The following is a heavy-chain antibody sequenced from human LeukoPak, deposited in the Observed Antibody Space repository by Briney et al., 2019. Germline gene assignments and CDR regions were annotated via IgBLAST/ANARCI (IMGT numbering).Heavy chain of an antibody. J-gene: IGHJ4*02. CDR1: GGSISSYY. V-gene: IGHV4-59*01. CDR2: IYYSGST. Sequence: SETLSLTCTVSGGSISSYYWSWIRQPPGKGLEWIGYIYYSGSTNYNPSLKSRVTISVDTSKNQFSLKLSSVTAADTAVYYCARGSLGQWLTPYYFDYWGQGTLVTVSS. CDR3: ARGSLGQWLTPYYFDY. D-gene: IGHD6-19*01.